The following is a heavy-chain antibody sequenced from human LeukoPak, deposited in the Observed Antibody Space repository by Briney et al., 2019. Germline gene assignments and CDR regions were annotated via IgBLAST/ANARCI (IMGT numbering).Heavy chain of an antibody. J-gene: IGHJ3*02. Sequence: SETLSLTCTVSGGSISSYYWSWIRQPPGKGLEWIGYIYYSGSTNYNPSLKSRVTISVDTSKNQFSLKLSSVTAADTAVYYCAHHYDSSGCYSLYGDAFDIWGQGTMVTVSS. CDR3: AHHYDSSGCYSLYGDAFDI. D-gene: IGHD3-22*01. CDR1: GGSISSYY. CDR2: IYYSGST. V-gene: IGHV4-59*01.